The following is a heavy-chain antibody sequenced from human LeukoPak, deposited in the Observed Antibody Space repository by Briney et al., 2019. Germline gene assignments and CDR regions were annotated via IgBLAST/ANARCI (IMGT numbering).Heavy chain of an antibody. V-gene: IGHV3-13*01. D-gene: IGHD2-2*02. CDR2: IGTAGDT. Sequence: PGGSLRLSCAASGFTFSSYDMHWVRQATGKGLEWVSAIGTAGDTYYPGSVKGRFTISRENAKNSLYLQMNSLRAGDTAVYYCARGVPRYCSSTSCHNPFDYWGQGTLVTVSS. CDR3: ARGVPRYCSSTSCHNPFDY. CDR1: GFTFSSYD. J-gene: IGHJ4*02.